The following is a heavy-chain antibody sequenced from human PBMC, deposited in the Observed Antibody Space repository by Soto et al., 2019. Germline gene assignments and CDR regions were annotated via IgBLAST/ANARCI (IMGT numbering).Heavy chain of an antibody. CDR3: ASLIEIAVAGSVVY. Sequence: QVQLVESGGGVAQPGRSLRLSCAASGFTFSSYAMHWVRQAPGKGLEWVAVISYDGSNKYYADSVKGRFTISRDNSKNTLYLQMNSMRAEDTAVYYCASLIEIAVAGSVVYWGQGTLVTVSS. CDR2: ISYDGSNK. D-gene: IGHD6-19*01. V-gene: IGHV3-30-3*01. J-gene: IGHJ4*02. CDR1: GFTFSSYA.